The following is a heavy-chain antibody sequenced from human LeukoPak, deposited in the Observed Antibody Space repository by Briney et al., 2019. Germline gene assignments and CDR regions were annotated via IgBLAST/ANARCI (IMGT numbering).Heavy chain of an antibody. Sequence: SETLSLTCTVSGYSISSGYYWGWIRQPPGKGLEWIGSIYHSGSTYYNPSLKSRVTISVDTSKNQFSLELSSVTAADTAVYYCARIGEYSSSSAMDYWGQGTLVTVSS. J-gene: IGHJ4*02. CDR1: GYSISSGYY. CDR2: IYHSGST. CDR3: ARIGEYSSSSAMDY. V-gene: IGHV4-38-2*02. D-gene: IGHD6-6*01.